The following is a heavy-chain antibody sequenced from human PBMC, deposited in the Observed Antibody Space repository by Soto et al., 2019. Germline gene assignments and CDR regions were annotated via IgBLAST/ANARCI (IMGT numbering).Heavy chain of an antibody. CDR3: ARGYCTNGPLSQDWFDP. D-gene: IGHD2-8*01. J-gene: IGHJ5*02. Sequence: GGSLRLSCAASGFTVSSNYMSWVRQAPGKGLEWVSVIYSGGSTYYADSVKGRFTISRHNSKNTLYLQMNSLRAEDTAVYYCARGYCTNGPLSQDWFDPWGQGTLVTVSS. V-gene: IGHV3-53*04. CDR1: GFTVSSNY. CDR2: IYSGGST.